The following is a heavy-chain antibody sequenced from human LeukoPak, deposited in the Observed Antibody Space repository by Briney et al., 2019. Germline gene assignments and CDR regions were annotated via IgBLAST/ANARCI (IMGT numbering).Heavy chain of an antibody. V-gene: IGHV3-23*01. Sequence: GGSLRLSCAASGFTFSSYAMSWVRQAPGKGLEWVSAISGSGGSTYYADSVKGRFTISRDNSKNTLYLQMNSLRAEDTAVYYCARADLRLGELSLAYWGQGTLVTVSS. D-gene: IGHD3-16*02. CDR1: GFTFSSYA. J-gene: IGHJ4*02. CDR3: ARADLRLGELSLAY. CDR2: ISGSGGST.